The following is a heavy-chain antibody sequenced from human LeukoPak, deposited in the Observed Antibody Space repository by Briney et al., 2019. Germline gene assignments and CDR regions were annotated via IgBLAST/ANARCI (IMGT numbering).Heavy chain of an antibody. Sequence: GGSLRLSCAASGFTFSSYWMSWVRQAPGKGLEWVSYISSSGSTIYYADSVKGRFTISRDNAKNSLYLQMNSLRAEDTAVYYCARDAAYSSSWYSKKINWFDPWGQGTLVTVSS. CDR3: ARDAAYSSSWYSKKINWFDP. J-gene: IGHJ5*02. CDR2: ISSSGSTI. D-gene: IGHD6-13*01. CDR1: GFTFSSYW. V-gene: IGHV3-48*04.